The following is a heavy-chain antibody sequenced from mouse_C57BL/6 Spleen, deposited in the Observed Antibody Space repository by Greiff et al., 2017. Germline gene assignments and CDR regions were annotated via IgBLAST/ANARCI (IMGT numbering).Heavy chain of an antibody. D-gene: IGHD3-1*01. V-gene: IGHV1-80*01. Sequence: VKLMESGAELVKPGASVKISCKASGYAFSSYWMNWVKQRPGKGLEWIGQIYPGDGDTNYNGKFKGKATLTADKSSSTAYMQLSSLTSEDSAVYFCARESSAYFDYWGQGTTLTVSS. CDR3: ARESSAYFDY. J-gene: IGHJ2*01. CDR1: GYAFSSYW. CDR2: IYPGDGDT.